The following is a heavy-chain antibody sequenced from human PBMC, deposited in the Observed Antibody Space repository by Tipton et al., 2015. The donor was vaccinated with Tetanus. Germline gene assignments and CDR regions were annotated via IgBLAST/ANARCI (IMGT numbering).Heavy chain of an antibody. CDR2: IYSCGST. D-gene: IGHD2-15*01. V-gene: IGHV3-66*03. J-gene: IGHJ4*02. Sequence: SLRLSCAASGFTVSSNYMSWVRQAPGKGLEWVSVIYSCGSTYYADSVKGRFTISRDNSKNTLYLQMNSLRAEDTAVYYCARGWHSDTERYGRGGTPLAYWGQGTLVPVSA. CDR3: ARGWHSDTERYGRGGTPLAY. CDR1: GFTVSSNY.